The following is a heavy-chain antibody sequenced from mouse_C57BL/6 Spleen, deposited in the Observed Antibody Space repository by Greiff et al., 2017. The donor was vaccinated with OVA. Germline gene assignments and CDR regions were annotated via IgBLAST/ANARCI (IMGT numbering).Heavy chain of an antibody. D-gene: IGHD1-1*01. J-gene: IGHJ2*01. V-gene: IGHV1-15*01. CDR3: TRRTTVADY. Sequence: VQLVESGAELVRPGASVTLSCKASGYTFTDYEMHWVKQTPVHGLEWIGAIDPETGGTAYNQKFKGKAILTADKSSSTAYMELRSLTSEDSAVYYCTRRTTVADYWGQGTTLTVSS. CDR1: GYTFTDYE. CDR2: IDPETGGT.